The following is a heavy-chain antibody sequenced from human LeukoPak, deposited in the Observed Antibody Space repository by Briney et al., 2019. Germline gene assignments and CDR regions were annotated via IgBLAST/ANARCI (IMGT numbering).Heavy chain of an antibody. V-gene: IGHV1-18*04. CDR2: ISAYNGNT. CDR3: ARAPYYYGSGSYPYPLYYFDY. D-gene: IGHD3-10*01. J-gene: IGHJ4*02. CDR1: GYTFTSYG. Sequence: ASVKVSCKASGYTFTSYGISWVRQAPGQGLEWMGWISAYNGNTNYAQKLQGRVTMTTDTSTSTAYMEPRSLRSDDTAVYYCARAPYYYGSGSYPYPLYYFDYWGQGTLVTVSS.